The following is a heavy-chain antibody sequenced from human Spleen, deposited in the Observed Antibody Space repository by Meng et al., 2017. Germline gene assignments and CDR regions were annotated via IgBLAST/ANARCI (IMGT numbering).Heavy chain of an antibody. CDR1: GFTFSNAY. J-gene: IGHJ4*02. CDR3: SGHIDY. Sequence: GESLKISCEGSGFTFSNAYMTWVRQVPGKRLEWVGRIKSKPDGDTIDYVAHVKGRFTISRDDSQNTVYLQINTLKTEDTAVYYCSGHIDYWGQGTLVTVSS. CDR2: IKSKPDGDTI. D-gene: IGHD5-12*01. V-gene: IGHV3-15*01.